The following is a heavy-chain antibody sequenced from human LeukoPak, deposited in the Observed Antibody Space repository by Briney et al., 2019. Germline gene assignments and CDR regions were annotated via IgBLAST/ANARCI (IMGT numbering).Heavy chain of an antibody. CDR2: INPNSGGT. D-gene: IGHD2-15*01. J-gene: IGHJ6*02. CDR3: ARVPGWAYGRYGMDV. V-gene: IGHV1-2*02. CDR1: GYTFTGYY. Sequence: AASVKVSCKASGYTFTGYYMHWVRQAPGQGLEWMGWINPNSGGTNYAQKFQGRVTMTRDTSISTAYMELSRLRSDDTAVYYCARVPGWAYGRYGMDVWGQGTTVTVSS.